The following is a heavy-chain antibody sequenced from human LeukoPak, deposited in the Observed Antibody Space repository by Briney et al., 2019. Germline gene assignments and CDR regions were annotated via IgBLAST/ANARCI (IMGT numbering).Heavy chain of an antibody. CDR2: ISSSSSTI. V-gene: IGHV3-48*01. CDR1: GFTFSSYA. CDR3: ARGGIQLFVSAFDI. J-gene: IGHJ3*02. D-gene: IGHD5-18*01. Sequence: GGSLRLSCAASGFTFSSYAMSWVRQAPGKGLEWVSYISSSSSTIYYADSVKGRFTISRDNAKNSLYLQMNSLRAEDTAVYYCARGGIQLFVSAFDIWGQGTMVTVSS.